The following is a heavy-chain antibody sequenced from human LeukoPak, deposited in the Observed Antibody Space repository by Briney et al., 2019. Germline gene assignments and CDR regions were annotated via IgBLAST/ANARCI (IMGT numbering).Heavy chain of an antibody. D-gene: IGHD3-9*01. CDR3: ARDPLRYLRVGHYDY. Sequence: GGSLRLSCAASGFTFSNSAMNWVRQVPGKGLEWVSSIDNDSSHIYYAASVRGRFTISRDNARNSVYLQMNSLRVEDTAVYYCARDPLRYLRVGHYDYWGQGTLVAVSS. CDR1: GFTFSNSA. CDR2: IDNDSSHI. J-gene: IGHJ4*02. V-gene: IGHV3-21*01.